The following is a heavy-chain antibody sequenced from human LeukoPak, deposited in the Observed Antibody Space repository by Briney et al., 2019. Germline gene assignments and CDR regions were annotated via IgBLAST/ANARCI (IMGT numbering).Heavy chain of an antibody. V-gene: IGHV1-8*01. CDR1: GYTFTSYD. CDR2: MNPNSGNT. J-gene: IGHJ4*02. Sequence: ASVKVSCKASGYTFTSYDINWVRQATGQGLEWMGWMNPNSGNTGYAQKFQGRVTMTRNISISTAYMELSSLKSEDTAVYYCARGLAYSSGWDNYWGQGTLVTVSS. CDR3: ARGLAYSSGWDNY. D-gene: IGHD6-19*01.